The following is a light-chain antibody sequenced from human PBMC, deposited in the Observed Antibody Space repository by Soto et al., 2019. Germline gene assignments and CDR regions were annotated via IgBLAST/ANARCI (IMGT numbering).Light chain of an antibody. CDR1: NVGSKS. CDR2: DDG. Sequence: SYELTQAPSVSVAPGQTARITCGGNNVGSKSVHWYQQKPGQAPVLVVHDDGDRPSGTPDRFSGSNSGNTATLTISRVEAGDEADYYCQVWDSSSNQCVFGTGTKVTVL. J-gene: IGLJ1*01. CDR3: QVWDSSSNQCV. V-gene: IGLV3-21*02.